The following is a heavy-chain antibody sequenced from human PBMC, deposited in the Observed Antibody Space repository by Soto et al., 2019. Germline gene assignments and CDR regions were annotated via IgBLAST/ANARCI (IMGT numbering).Heavy chain of an antibody. CDR2: IKSKTDGGTT. J-gene: IGHJ4*02. Sequence: EVQLVESGGGLVKPGGSLRLSCAASGFTFSNAWMSWVRQAPGKGLEWVGRIKSKTDGGTTDYAAPVKGRFTISRDDSKNTLYLQMNSLKTEDTAVYYCTTAGGDYGDYGCFDYWGQGTLVTVSS. CDR1: GFTFSNAW. V-gene: IGHV3-15*01. CDR3: TTAGGDYGDYGCFDY. D-gene: IGHD4-17*01.